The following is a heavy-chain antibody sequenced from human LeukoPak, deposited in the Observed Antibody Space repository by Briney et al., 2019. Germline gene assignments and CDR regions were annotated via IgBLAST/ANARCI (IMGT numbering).Heavy chain of an antibody. CDR2: IGISSGNT. V-gene: IGHV3-48*04. D-gene: IGHD1-1*01. CDR1: GFTFRDYS. CDR3: ARDHNYAFDN. J-gene: IGHJ4*02. Sequence: PGGCLRLSCAAPGFTFRDYSMNWVRQAPGKGLEWISYIGISSGNTKYADSVKGRFSISADNAKNSVYLQMDSLRLEDTAVYYCARDHNYAFDNWGQGTLVTVSS.